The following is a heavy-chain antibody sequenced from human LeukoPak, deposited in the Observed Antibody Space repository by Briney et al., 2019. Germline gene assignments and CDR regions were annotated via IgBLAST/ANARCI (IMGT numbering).Heavy chain of an antibody. CDR2: ISSSSSTI. V-gene: IGHV3-48*04. CDR1: GFTFSSYS. Sequence: GGSLRLSCAASGFTFSSYSMNWVRQAPGKGVEWVSYISSSSSTISYAASVKGRFPISRDNPKNSLYLQMNTLRAEDTAVYYCARDRRYGDYVWGXPFGFDYWGQGTLVTVSS. CDR3: ARDRRYGDYVWGXPFGFDY. D-gene: IGHD3-16*01. J-gene: IGHJ4*02.